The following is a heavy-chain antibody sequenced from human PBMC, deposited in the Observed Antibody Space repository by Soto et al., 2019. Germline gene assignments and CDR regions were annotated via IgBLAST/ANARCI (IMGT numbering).Heavy chain of an antibody. CDR3: AKGCGRGFDLCDS. CDR1: GFIFNAYG. J-gene: IGHJ4*02. D-gene: IGHD5-12*01. Sequence: EQVVESGGGVAQPGRSLRLSCTVSGFIFNAYGMHWVRQAPGKGLEWVAVVSGDGNNKYYVDSVRGRFTISRDNSINPVYLQMNSLRDEDTAVYFCAKGCGRGFDLCDSWGQGTLVAVSS. V-gene: IGHV3-30*18. CDR2: VSGDGNNK.